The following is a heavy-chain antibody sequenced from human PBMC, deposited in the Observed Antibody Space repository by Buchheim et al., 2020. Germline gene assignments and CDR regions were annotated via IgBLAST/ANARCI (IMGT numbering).Heavy chain of an antibody. CDR2: INPNSGGT. V-gene: IGHV1-2*04. D-gene: IGHD2-2*01. J-gene: IGHJ6*03. CDR1: GYTFTGYY. CDR3: ARSYCSSTSCYGHYYMDV. Sequence: QVQLVQSGAEVKKPGSSVKVSCKASGYTFTGYYMHWVRQAPGQGLEWMGWINPNSGGTNYAQKFQGWVTMTRDTSISTAYMELSRLRSDDTAVYYCARSYCSSTSCYGHYYMDVWGKGTT.